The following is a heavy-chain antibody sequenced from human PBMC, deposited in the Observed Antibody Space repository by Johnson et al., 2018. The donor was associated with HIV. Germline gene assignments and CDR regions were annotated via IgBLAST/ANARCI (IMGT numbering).Heavy chain of an antibody. D-gene: IGHD4-11*01. V-gene: IGHV3-30*04. CDR1: GFTFSSYA. Sequence: QVQLVESGGGLVQPGGSLRLSCAASGFTFSSYAMHWVRQAPGKGLEWVAVISYDGSNKYYADSVKGRFTIYRDNSKNTLYLQMNTLRAEDAAVYYCAKGWDPMTTVNTFAFDIWGQGTMVTVSS. CDR2: ISYDGSNK. J-gene: IGHJ3*02. CDR3: AKGWDPMTTVNTFAFDI.